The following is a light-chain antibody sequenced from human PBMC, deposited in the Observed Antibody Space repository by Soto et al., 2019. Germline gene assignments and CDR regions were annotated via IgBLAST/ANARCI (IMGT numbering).Light chain of an antibody. CDR2: GIS. CDR1: QRVGSN. Sequence: ELVLTQSPATLSVSPGERATLSCRASQRVGSNFLAWYQQKPGQAPRLLVHGISARATGIPDRFSGSGSGTQFTLTITSLQSEDFAVYYCQQHSSLPITFGQGTRLEIK. J-gene: IGKJ5*01. V-gene: IGKV3D-15*01. CDR3: QQHSSLPIT.